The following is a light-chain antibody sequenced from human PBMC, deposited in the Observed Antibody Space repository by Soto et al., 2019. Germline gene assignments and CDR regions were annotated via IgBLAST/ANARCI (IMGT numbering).Light chain of an antibody. V-gene: IGKV3-15*01. Sequence: EIVVTQSPGILSVSPGDRATLSCRASQSVGRNLAWYQQKPGQAPTLLIYAASTRATGLPARFSGSGSGTEFNLTISSLQSEDFAVYYCQEYSKWPLFTFGPGTRVDIK. CDR3: QEYSKWPLFT. J-gene: IGKJ3*01. CDR2: AAS. CDR1: QSVGRN.